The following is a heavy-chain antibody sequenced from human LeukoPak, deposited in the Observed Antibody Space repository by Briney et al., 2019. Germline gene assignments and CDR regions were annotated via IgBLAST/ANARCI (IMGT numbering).Heavy chain of an antibody. CDR1: GGSISSSDYY. D-gene: IGHD3-22*01. CDR3: ARDRWDTSGYYSTFDY. V-gene: IGHV4-30-4*08. CDR2: IDYSGST. J-gene: IGHJ4*02. Sequence: SQTLSLTCTVSGGSISSSDYYWSWIRQPPGKGLEWIGYIDYSGSTYYNPSLKSRVTISLDTSKNQFSLRLTSVTAADTAVYYRARDRWDTSGYYSTFDYWGRGTLVTVSS.